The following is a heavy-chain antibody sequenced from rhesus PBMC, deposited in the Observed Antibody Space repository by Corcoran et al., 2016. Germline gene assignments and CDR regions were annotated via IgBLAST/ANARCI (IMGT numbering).Heavy chain of an antibody. J-gene: IGHJ6*01. CDR1: GGPISSGNW. D-gene: IGHD6-31*01. V-gene: IGHV4-93*01. CDR2: IYGGCWTT. CDR3: AREGRLGGLDS. Sequence: QVQLQESGPPVVKPSETLSLTCTVSGGPISSGNWWSWIRQSPGKGLEWIGGIYGGCWTTEYSPPLKSRVTFSIGPSRSQFSLKLRSVTAADTAVYYCAREGRLGGLDSWGQGVVVTVSS.